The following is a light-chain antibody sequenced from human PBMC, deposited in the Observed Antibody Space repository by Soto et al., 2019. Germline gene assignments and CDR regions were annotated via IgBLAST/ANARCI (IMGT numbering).Light chain of an antibody. V-gene: IGKV1-5*01. J-gene: IGKJ4*01. Sequence: DIQMTQSPSTLSASVGDRVTITCRASQSISTWLAWYQQKPKKVPKLLIYDASSLESGVPSRFSGSGSGTEFTLTISSLQPDDFATYYCQQAATFPLTFGGGTDVEI. CDR1: QSISTW. CDR2: DAS. CDR3: QQAATFPLT.